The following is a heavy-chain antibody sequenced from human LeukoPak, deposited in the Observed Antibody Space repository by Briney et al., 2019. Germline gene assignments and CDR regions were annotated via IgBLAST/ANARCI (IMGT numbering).Heavy chain of an antibody. V-gene: IGHV7-4-1*02. Sequence: ASVKVSCKASGYTFTSYAMNWVRQAPGQGLEWMGWINTNTGNPTYAQGFTGRFVFSLDTSVSTAYLQISSLKAEDTAVYYCARENQRGARLLLFDYWGQGTLVTVSS. CDR1: GYTFTSYA. D-gene: IGHD5-12*01. CDR3: ARENQRGARLLLFDY. CDR2: INTNTGNP. J-gene: IGHJ4*02.